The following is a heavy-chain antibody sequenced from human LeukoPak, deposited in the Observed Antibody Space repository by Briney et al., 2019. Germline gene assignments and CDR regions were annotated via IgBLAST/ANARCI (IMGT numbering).Heavy chain of an antibody. J-gene: IGHJ6*02. V-gene: IGHV3-66*01. CDR3: ARSYSNHLFGMDV. Sequence: LAGESLKISCVASGFIVSSYYMTWVRQAPGKGLEWVSVIYSGGSTYYADSVKGRVAISRDNSKNTVFLQMSSVRAEDTAVYYCARSYSNHLFGMDVWGQGTTVTVTS. CDR2: IYSGGST. D-gene: IGHD4-11*01. CDR1: GFIVSSYY.